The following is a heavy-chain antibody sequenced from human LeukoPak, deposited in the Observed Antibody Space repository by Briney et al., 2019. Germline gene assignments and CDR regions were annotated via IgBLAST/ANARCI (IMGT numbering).Heavy chain of an antibody. CDR3: ARDRNLYPTIFGVATRAHYFDY. Sequence: GGSLRLSCAASGFTFTGHNMNWVRQAPGKGLEWVAYISISSGTIYYADSVKGRFSISRDNAKSSLDLQMNSLRAEDTAVYYCARDRNLYPTIFGVATRAHYFDYWGQGTLVTVSS. CDR1: GFTFTGHN. D-gene: IGHD3-3*01. J-gene: IGHJ4*02. CDR2: ISISSGTI. V-gene: IGHV3-48*04.